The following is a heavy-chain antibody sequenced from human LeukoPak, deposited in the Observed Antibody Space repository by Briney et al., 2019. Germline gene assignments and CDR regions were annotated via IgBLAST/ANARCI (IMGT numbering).Heavy chain of an antibody. J-gene: IGHJ4*02. D-gene: IGHD1-26*01. CDR3: ARDQPIGSTTNDY. CDR2: IIPIFGTA. Sequence: SVKVSCKASGGTFSSYAISWVRQAPGQGLEWMGRIIPIFGTANYAQKFQGRVTITTDESTSTAYMELSSMRSEDTAVYYCARDQPIGSTTNDYWGQGTLVTVSS. V-gene: IGHV1-69*05. CDR1: GGTFSSYA.